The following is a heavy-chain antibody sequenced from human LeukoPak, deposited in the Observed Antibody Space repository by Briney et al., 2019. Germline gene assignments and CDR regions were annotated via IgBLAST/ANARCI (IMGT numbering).Heavy chain of an antibody. CDR1: GFTFSSYA. CDR3: ARDVLASSGWPTSHFDC. J-gene: IGHJ4*02. D-gene: IGHD6-19*01. CDR2: ISYDGSNK. Sequence: GGSLRLSCAASGFTFSSYATHWVRQAPGKGLEWVAVISYDGSNKYYADSVKGRFTISRDNSKNTLYLQMNSLRAEDTAVYYCARDVLASSGWPTSHFDCWGQGALVTVSS. V-gene: IGHV3-30*14.